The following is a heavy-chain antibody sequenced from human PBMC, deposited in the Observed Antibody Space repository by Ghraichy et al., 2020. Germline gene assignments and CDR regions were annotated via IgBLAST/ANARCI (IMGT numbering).Heavy chain of an antibody. CDR3: AVLRFLEWFYYYYMDV. CDR2: IYWDDDK. J-gene: IGHJ6*03. Sequence: SGPTLVKPTQTLTLTCTFSGFSLSTSGVGVGWIRQPPGKALEWLALIYWDDDKRYSPSLKSRLTITKDTSKNQVVLTMTNMDPVDTATYYCAVLRFLEWFYYYYMDVWGKGTTVTVSS. CDR1: GFSLSTSGVG. D-gene: IGHD3-3*01. V-gene: IGHV2-5*02.